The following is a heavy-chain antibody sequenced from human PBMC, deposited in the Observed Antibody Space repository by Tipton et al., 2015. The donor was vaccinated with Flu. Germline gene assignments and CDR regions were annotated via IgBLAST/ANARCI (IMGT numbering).Heavy chain of an antibody. CDR3: VKRNVDGYNFWFDP. CDR1: GFSITSGYY. CDR2: SSRGGTI. J-gene: IGHJ5*02. Sequence: TLSLTCTVSGFSITSGYYWGWIRQSPEKGMDWIVSSSRGGTIYYNPSLESRVTMSVDTSKNQFSLNLGSVTAADTAVYYCVKRNVDGYNFWFDPWGRGTLVTVSS. D-gene: IGHD5-24*01. V-gene: IGHV4-38-2*02.